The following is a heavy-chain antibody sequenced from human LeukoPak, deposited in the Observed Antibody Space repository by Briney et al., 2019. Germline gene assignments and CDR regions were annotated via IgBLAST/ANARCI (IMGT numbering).Heavy chain of an antibody. D-gene: IGHD5-24*01. J-gene: IGHJ4*02. Sequence: PSETLSLTCTVSGGSISSYYWSWIRQPPGKGLEWIGYIYYSGSTNHNPSLKSRVTISVDTSKNQFSLKLSSVTAADTAVYYCARARWLQFGRAYYFDYWGQGTLVTVSS. CDR1: GGSISSYY. CDR3: ARARWLQFGRAYYFDY. V-gene: IGHV4-59*01. CDR2: IYYSGST.